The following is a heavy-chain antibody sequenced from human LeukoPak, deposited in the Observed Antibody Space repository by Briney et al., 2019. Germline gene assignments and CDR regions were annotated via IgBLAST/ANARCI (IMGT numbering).Heavy chain of an antibody. CDR2: ISSSSSYI. Sequence: GGSLRLSCAASGFTFDDYGMSWVRQAPGKGLEWVSSISSSSSYIYYADSVKGRFTISRDNAKNSLYLQMNSLRAEDTAVYYCARVNDGDRYYYYYYMDVWGKGTTVTVSS. D-gene: IGHD4-17*01. CDR1: GFTFDDYG. J-gene: IGHJ6*03. CDR3: ARVNDGDRYYYYYYMDV. V-gene: IGHV3-21*01.